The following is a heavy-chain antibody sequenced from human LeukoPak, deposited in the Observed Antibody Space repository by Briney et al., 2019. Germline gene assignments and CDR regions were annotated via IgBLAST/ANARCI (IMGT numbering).Heavy chain of an antibody. D-gene: IGHD3-16*01. V-gene: IGHV4-34*01. CDR2: INHSGST. J-gene: IGHJ3*02. CDR3: SFYVWGGPDAFDI. CDR1: GGSLSGYY. Sequence: SETLSLTCAVYGGSLSGYYWSWIRQPPGKGLEWIGEINHSGSTNYNPSLKSRVTISVDTSKNQFSLKLSSVTAADTAVYYCSFYVWGGPDAFDIWGQGTMVTVSS.